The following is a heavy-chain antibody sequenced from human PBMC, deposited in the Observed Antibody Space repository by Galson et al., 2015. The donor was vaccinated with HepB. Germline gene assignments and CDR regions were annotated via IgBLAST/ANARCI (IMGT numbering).Heavy chain of an antibody. Sequence: SVKVSCKASGYTFTNYYMHWVRQAPGQGLEWMGFINPSGGSTSYAQKFQGRVTMTRDTSTTTVYMELSSLRSEDTAIYYCARDRWLIDRYYDFWSGYYRGWFDPWGQGTLVTVSS. CDR1: GYTFTNYY. CDR2: INPSGGST. D-gene: IGHD3-3*01. CDR3: ARDRWLIDRYYDFWSGYYRGWFDP. V-gene: IGHV1-46*01. J-gene: IGHJ5*02.